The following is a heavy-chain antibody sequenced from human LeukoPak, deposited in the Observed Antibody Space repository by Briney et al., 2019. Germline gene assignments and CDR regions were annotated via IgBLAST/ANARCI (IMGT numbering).Heavy chain of an antibody. CDR3: ARGAYPSAWFNP. CDR2: IYTSGST. Sequence: SETLSLTCTVSGGSIGSYYWSWIRQPAGKGLEWIGRIYTSGSTNYNPSLKSRVTMSVDTSKNQFSLKLSSVTVADTAVYYCARGAYPSAWFNPWGQGTLVTVSS. J-gene: IGHJ5*02. D-gene: IGHD6-25*01. CDR1: GGSIGSYY. V-gene: IGHV4-4*07.